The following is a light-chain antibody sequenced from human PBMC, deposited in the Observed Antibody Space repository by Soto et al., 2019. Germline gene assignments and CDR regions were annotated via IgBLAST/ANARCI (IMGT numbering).Light chain of an antibody. Sequence: IQMTQSTSSLSASIGDRVTITCRASQTISTWLAWYQQKPGKAPNILMYGASTLRSGVPSRFSGSGSGTEFPLTISSLQPDYFATYFCQQYASYSTFSQGTRLEIK. J-gene: IGKJ5*01. CDR3: QQYASYST. CDR2: GAS. V-gene: IGKV1-5*01. CDR1: QTISTW.